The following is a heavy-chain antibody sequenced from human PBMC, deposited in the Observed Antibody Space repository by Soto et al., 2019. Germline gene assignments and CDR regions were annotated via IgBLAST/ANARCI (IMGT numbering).Heavy chain of an antibody. CDR2: IIPIFGTA. D-gene: IGHD1-1*01. J-gene: IGHJ5*02. Sequence: ASVKVSCKASGGTFCSYSISGVRQAPGQGLEWMGGIIPIFGTANYAQKFQGRVTITADESTSTAYMELSSLRSEDTAVYYCAYPGTDNWFDPWGQGTLVTVSS. V-gene: IGHV1-69*13. CDR3: AYPGTDNWFDP. CDR1: GGTFCSYS.